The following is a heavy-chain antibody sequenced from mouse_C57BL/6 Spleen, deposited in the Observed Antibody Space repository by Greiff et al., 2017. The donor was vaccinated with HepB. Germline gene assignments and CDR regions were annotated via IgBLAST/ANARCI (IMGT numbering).Heavy chain of an antibody. D-gene: IGHD2-5*01. CDR2: ISGGGGNT. J-gene: IGHJ3*01. CDR1: GFTFSSYT. CDR3: ARHSYYSNLAWFAY. V-gene: IGHV5-9*01. Sequence: EVQVVESGGGLVKPGGSLKLSCAASGFTFSSYTMSWVRQTPEKRLEWVATISGGGGNTYYPDSVKGRFTISRDNAKNTLYLQMSSLRSEDTALYYCARHSYYSNLAWFAYWGQGTLVTVSA.